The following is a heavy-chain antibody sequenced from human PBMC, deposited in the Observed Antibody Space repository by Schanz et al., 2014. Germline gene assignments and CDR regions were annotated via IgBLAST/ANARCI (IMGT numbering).Heavy chain of an antibody. CDR3: ARPSDSSWYMDV. CDR2: MSWNAGSL. J-gene: IGHJ6*03. V-gene: IGHV3-9*01. Sequence: VHLVESGGGVVQPGRSLRLSCAASGFTFSSYAMHWVRQAPGKGLEWVSGMSWNAGSLGYGDSVKGRFTISRDNAKNSLYLQMNSLRAEDTALYYCARPSDSSWYMDVWGKGTTVTVSS. D-gene: IGHD2-21*02. CDR1: GFTFSSYA.